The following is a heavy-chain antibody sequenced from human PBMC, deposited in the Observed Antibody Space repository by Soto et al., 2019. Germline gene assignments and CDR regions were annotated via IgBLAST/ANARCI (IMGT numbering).Heavy chain of an antibody. CDR2: IYFSGST. J-gene: IGHJ4*02. Sequence: QVQLQESGPGLVKPSQTLSLTCTVSGGSISSGGYYWSWIRQHPGKGLEWIGYIYFSGSTYYNPSLKSRVTISVDTSKNQFSRKLSSVNAADTAVYYCARSPHIQLWSYPSDYWGQGTLVTVSS. CDR1: GGSISSGGYY. D-gene: IGHD5-18*01. V-gene: IGHV4-31*03. CDR3: ARSPHIQLWSYPSDY.